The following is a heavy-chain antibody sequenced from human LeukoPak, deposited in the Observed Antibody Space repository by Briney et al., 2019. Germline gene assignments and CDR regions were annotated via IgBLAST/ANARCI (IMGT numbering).Heavy chain of an antibody. J-gene: IGHJ5*02. CDR2: IDWDDDK. CDR1: GFSLSTSGMC. CDR3: ARITYYYGSGSHYYGWFDP. Sequence: SGPALVKPTQTLTLTCTFSGFSLSTSGMCVSWIRQPPGKALEWLVLIDWDDDKYYSTSLKTRLTISKDTSKNQVVLTMTNMDPVDTATYYCARITYYYGSGSHYYGWFDPWGQGTLVTVSS. D-gene: IGHD3-10*01. V-gene: IGHV2-70*01.